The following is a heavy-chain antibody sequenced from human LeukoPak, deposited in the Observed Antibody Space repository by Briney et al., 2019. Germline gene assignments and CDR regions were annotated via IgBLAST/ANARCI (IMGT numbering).Heavy chain of an antibody. CDR2: IYPGDSDT. J-gene: IGHJ4*02. V-gene: IGHV5-51*01. D-gene: IGHD6-19*01. CDR1: GYSFTTYW. Sequence: GESLKISCKGSGYSFTTYWIGWVRQMPGKGLEWMGSIYPGDSDTTYNPSFQGQVTISADKSISTAYLQWNSLKASDTAVYYCALGVAGRFAFWGQGTLVTVSS. CDR3: ALGVAGRFAF.